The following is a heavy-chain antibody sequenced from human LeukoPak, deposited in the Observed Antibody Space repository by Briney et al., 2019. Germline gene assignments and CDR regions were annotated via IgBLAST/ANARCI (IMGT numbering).Heavy chain of an antibody. V-gene: IGHV3-30-3*01. CDR2: ISYDGSNK. Sequence: GRSLRLSCAASGFTFSSYAMHWVRQAPGKGLEWVAVISYDGSNKYYADSVKGRFTISRDNSKNTLYLQMNSLRAEDTAVCYCARDGGGSSSWFWDYWGQGTLVTVSS. D-gene: IGHD6-13*01. CDR3: ARDGGGSSSWFWDY. J-gene: IGHJ4*02. CDR1: GFTFSSYA.